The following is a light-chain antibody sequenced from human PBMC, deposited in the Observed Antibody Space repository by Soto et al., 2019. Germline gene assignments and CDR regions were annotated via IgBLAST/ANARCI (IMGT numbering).Light chain of an antibody. CDR1: PSLLHSNGYNY. CDR3: MQALQTPIT. V-gene: IGKV2-28*01. CDR2: LGS. J-gene: IGKJ5*01. Sequence: DIVMTQSPLSLPVSPGEPVSISCRSSPSLLHSNGYNYLDWYLQKPGQSPQLLIYLGSNRASGVADRFSGSGSGTDFTLKISRVEAEDVGVYYCMQALQTPITFGQGTRLEIK.